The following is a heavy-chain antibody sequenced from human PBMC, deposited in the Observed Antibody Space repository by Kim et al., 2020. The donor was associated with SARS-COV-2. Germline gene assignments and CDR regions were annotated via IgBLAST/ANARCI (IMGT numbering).Heavy chain of an antibody. V-gene: IGHV3-15*01. J-gene: IGHJ6*02. D-gene: IGHD1-26*01. CDR2: IKSKTDGGTT. CDR3: TTEYSGSYYVPAGSARYYGMDV. CDR1: GFTFSNAW. Sequence: GGSLRLSCAASGFTFSNAWMSWVRQAPGKGLEWVGRIKSKTDGGTTDYAAPVKGRFTISRDDSKNTLYLQMNSLKTEDTAVYYCTTEYSGSYYVPAGSARYYGMDVWGQGTTVTVSS.